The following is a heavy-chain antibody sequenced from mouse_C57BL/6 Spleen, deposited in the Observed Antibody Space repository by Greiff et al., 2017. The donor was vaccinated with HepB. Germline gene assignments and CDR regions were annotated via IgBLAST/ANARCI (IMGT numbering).Heavy chain of an antibody. D-gene: IGHD2-3*01. CDR1: GYSITSGYY. CDR3: ARIYDGYYVFAY. J-gene: IGHJ3*01. V-gene: IGHV3-6*01. Sequence: EVKLQESGPGLVKPSQSLSLTCSVTGYSITSGYYWNWIRQFPGNKLEWMGYISYDGSNNYNPSLKNRISITRDTSKNQFFLKLNSVTTEDTATYYCARIYDGYYVFAYWGQGTLVTVSA. CDR2: ISYDGSN.